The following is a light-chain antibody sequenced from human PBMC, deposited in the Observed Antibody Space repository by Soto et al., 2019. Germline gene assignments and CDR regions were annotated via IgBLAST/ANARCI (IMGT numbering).Light chain of an antibody. Sequence: EIVMTQSPSTLSVSPGERATLSCRTSQSVSSNLAWYQQKPGQAPRLLIYGAFNRATGIPARFSGSGSGTDFTLTISSLEPEDSAIYYCQQRNIWPPVTFGQGTRLENK. V-gene: IGKV3-11*01. CDR3: QQRNIWPPVT. CDR2: GAF. CDR1: QSVSSN. J-gene: IGKJ5*01.